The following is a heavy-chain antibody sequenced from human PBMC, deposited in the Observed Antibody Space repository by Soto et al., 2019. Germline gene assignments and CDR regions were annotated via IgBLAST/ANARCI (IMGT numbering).Heavy chain of an antibody. CDR3: AKGSLYSGYDWKPGTIDY. CDR2: ISYDGSNK. V-gene: IGHV3-30*18. D-gene: IGHD5-12*01. Sequence: QVQLAASGGGVVQPGRSLRLSCAASGFTFSSYGMHRVRQAPGTGLEWVAVISYDGSNKYYADSVKGRCTISSDKSKNALYLQMKSLRAEDAAVYYCAKGSLYSGYDWKPGTIDYWGQGTLVTVSS. J-gene: IGHJ4*02. CDR1: GFTFSSYG.